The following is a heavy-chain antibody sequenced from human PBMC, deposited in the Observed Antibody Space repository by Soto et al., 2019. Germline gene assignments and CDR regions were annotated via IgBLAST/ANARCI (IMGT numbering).Heavy chain of an antibody. V-gene: IGHV3-15*01. D-gene: IGHD3-16*01. CDR1: GFTFSDHY. Sequence: PGGSLRLSCAASGFTFSDHYMDWVRQAPGKGLEWVGRIKSKTDGGTTDYAAPVKGRFTISRDDSKNTLYLQMNSLKTEDTAVYYCTTSDYVSQYYFDYWGQGTLVTVSS. CDR2: IKSKTDGGTT. CDR3: TTSDYVSQYYFDY. J-gene: IGHJ4*02.